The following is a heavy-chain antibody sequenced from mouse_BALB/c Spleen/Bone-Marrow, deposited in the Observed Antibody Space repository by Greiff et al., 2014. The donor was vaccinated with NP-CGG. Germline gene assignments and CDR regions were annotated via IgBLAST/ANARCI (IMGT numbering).Heavy chain of an antibody. CDR2: INPYNGDT. CDR3: ARIYDYDRGAWFAY. Sequence: DVKLQESGPELVKPGASVKISCKASGYSFTGYFMNWVMQSHGKSLEWIGRINPYNGDTFYNQKFKDKATLTIDKSSNTAHMELRSLASEDSAVYYCARIYDYDRGAWFAYWGQGTLVTVSA. V-gene: IGHV1-20*02. CDR1: GYSFTGYF. J-gene: IGHJ3*01. D-gene: IGHD2-4*01.